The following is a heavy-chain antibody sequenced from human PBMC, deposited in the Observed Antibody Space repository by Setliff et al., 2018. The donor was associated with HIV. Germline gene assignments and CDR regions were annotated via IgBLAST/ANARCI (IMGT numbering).Heavy chain of an antibody. J-gene: IGHJ4*02. CDR2: IYHSGST. Sequence: SETLSLTCTVSGGSISSSNWWSWVRQPPGKGLEWIGEIYHSGSTNYNPSLKSRVTISVDKSKNQFSLKLSSVTAADTAVYYGARDRPYSGYPDWGQGTLVTVSS. D-gene: IGHD5-12*01. CDR1: GGSISSSNW. CDR3: ARDRPYSGYPD. V-gene: IGHV4-4*02.